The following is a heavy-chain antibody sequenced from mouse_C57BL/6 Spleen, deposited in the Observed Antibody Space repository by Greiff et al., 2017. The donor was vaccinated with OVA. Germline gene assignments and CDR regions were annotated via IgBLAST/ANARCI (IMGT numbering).Heavy chain of an antibody. CDR2: INPNNGTT. D-gene: IGHD2-12*01. Sequence: EVKLQESGPELVKPGASVKISCKASGYSFTDYYMNWVKQSNGQSLEWIGVINPNNGTTSYNQKFKGKATLTVDQSSSTAYMQLNSLTSEDSAVYYCASCDYYKTLYAMDHWGQGTAVTVSS. CDR1: GYSFTDYY. J-gene: IGHJ4*01. V-gene: IGHV1-39*01. CDR3: ASCDYYKTLYAMDH.